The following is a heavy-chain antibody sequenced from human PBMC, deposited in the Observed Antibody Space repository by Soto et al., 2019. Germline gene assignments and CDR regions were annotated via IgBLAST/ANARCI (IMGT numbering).Heavy chain of an antibody. V-gene: IGHV1-3*01. Sequence: ASVRVSCKASGYTFTSYAMHWVRQAPGQRLEWMGWINAGNGNTKYSQKFQGRVTITRDTSASTAYMELSSLRSEDTAVYYCARGFPEDGMDVWGQGTTVTVSS. CDR1: GYTFTSYA. CDR2: INAGNGNT. J-gene: IGHJ6*02. CDR3: ARGFPEDGMDV.